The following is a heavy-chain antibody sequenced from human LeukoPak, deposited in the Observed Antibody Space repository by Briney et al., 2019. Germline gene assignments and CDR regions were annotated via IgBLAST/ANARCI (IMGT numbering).Heavy chain of an antibody. CDR1: GGSISRYY. D-gene: IGHD5-12*01. CDR3: ARAGFRGYGGLLDN. CDR2: IYTSGST. Sequence: SETLSLTCTVSGGSISRYYWSWIRQPPGKGLEWIGYIYTSGSTNYNPSLKSRVTISVDTSKNQFSLKLSSVTAADTAVYYCARAGFRGYGGLLDNWGQGTLVTVSS. J-gene: IGHJ4*02. V-gene: IGHV4-4*09.